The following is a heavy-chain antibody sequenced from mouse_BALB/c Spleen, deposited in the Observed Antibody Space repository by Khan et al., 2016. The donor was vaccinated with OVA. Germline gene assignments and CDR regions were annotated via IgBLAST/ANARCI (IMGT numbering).Heavy chain of an antibody. CDR1: GYTFKTYY. Sequence: VQLQESGPELVKPGASVKMSCKASGYTFKTYYIHWVIQRPGQGLEWIGWIYPGDGRTKYNEKFKGKTTLTADNSPSTAYMLLSSLTSEDSAIYVCAISYYGSFWYFDVWGAGTTVTVSS. V-gene: IGHV1S56*01. CDR2: IYPGDGRT. CDR3: AISYYGSFWYFDV. J-gene: IGHJ1*01. D-gene: IGHD1-1*01.